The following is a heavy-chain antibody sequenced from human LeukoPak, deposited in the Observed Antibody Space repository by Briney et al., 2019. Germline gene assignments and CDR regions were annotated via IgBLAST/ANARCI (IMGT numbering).Heavy chain of an antibody. CDR1: GFTFSSYD. V-gene: IGHV3-73*01. D-gene: IGHD2-2*02. Sequence: GGSLRLSCAASGFTFSSYDMHWVRQASGKGLEWVGRIRSKANSYATAYAAPVKGRFTISRDDSKNTAYLQMNSLKTEDTAVYYCTIGYCSSTSCNTIDYWGQGTLVTVSS. CDR3: TIGYCSSTSCNTIDY. CDR2: IRSKANSYAT. J-gene: IGHJ4*02.